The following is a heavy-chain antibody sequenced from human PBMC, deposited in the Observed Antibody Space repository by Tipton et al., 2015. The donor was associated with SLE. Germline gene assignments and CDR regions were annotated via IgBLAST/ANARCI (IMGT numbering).Heavy chain of an antibody. CDR2: MYHSGTA. V-gene: IGHV4-38-2*02. CDR1: GYSISSGFY. D-gene: IGHD1-1*01. Sequence: TLSLTCTVSGYSISSGFYWGWVRQPPGKGLEWIGSMYHSGTAYYNPSLRSRVAVSMDTSRNQFSLRLKSVTAADTAVYYCATGHFDFWGQGRLVTVSS. CDR3: ATGHFDF. J-gene: IGHJ5*01.